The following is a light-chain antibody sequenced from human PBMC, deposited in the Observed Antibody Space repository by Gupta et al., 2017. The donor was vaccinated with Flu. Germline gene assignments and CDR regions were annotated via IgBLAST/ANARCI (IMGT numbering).Light chain of an antibody. V-gene: IGKV3-20*01. CDR1: QSVSSSY. CDR3: QQYGSSPPAT. CDR2: GAS. J-gene: IGKJ4*01. Sequence: TLSLSPGERATLSCRASQSVSSSYLAWYQQKPGQAPRLLIYGASSRATGIPDRFSGSGYGTDFTLTISRLEPEDFAVYYCQQYGSSPPATFGGGTKVEIK.